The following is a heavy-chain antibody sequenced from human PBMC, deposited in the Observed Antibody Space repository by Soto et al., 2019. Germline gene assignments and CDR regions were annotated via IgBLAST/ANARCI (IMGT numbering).Heavy chain of an antibody. CDR1: GFTLNTYS. CDR3: ARDPDLIEAAGNYFDY. V-gene: IGHV3-30*10. D-gene: IGHD6-13*01. Sequence: VQLVESGGGLVQPGKSLRLSCSVSGFTLNTYSMHWVRQAPGKGLEWVAVVSFDGVNKHYRDSVKGRFTISRDIAKNMLYLQMTSLRLEDTALYYCARDPDLIEAAGNYFDYWGQGTLVTVSS. CDR2: VSFDGVNK. J-gene: IGHJ4*02.